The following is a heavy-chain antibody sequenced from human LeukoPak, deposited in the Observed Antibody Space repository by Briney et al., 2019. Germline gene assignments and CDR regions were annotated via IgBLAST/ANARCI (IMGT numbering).Heavy chain of an antibody. D-gene: IGHD3-3*01. V-gene: IGHV3-23*01. CDR1: GFTLSSYA. CDR3: AKALRFLERLLF. J-gene: IGHJ4*02. Sequence: GGSLTLSCGASGFTLSSYAMRWVRQAPGKGLEWGSAIRGSGGSTYYADSVKGRLTISRDNSKNTLYPQMNSLRAEDTAVYYCAKALRFLERLLFWGEGTLATVPS. CDR2: IRGSGGST.